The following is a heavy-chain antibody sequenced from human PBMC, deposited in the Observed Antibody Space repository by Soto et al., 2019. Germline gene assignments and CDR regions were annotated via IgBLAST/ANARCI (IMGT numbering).Heavy chain of an antibody. Sequence: GESLKISCKGSGYSFTSYWIGWVRQMPGKDLEWMGIIYPGDSDTRYSPYFQGQVTISADKSISTAYLQWSSLKASDTAMYYCARTAAAGKYYYGMDVWGQGTTVTV. CDR2: IYPGDSDT. D-gene: IGHD6-13*01. V-gene: IGHV5-51*01. CDR3: ARTAAAGKYYYGMDV. J-gene: IGHJ6*02. CDR1: GYSFTSYW.